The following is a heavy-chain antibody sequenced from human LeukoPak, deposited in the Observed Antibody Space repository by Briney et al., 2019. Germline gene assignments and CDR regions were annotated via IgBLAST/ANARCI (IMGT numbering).Heavy chain of an antibody. CDR1: GFTFSSYA. CDR2: ISGNGDNT. CDR3: ARTMVTTIGGLFDS. V-gene: IGHV3-64*02. J-gene: IGHJ4*02. D-gene: IGHD5-12*01. Sequence: GGSLRLSCAAFGFTFSSYALNWVRQAPGKGLEYVSAISGNGDNTYYADSVKGRFTISRDNSKNTLYLEMGSLRAKDMAPYFCARTMVTTIGGLFDSWGQGTLVTVSS.